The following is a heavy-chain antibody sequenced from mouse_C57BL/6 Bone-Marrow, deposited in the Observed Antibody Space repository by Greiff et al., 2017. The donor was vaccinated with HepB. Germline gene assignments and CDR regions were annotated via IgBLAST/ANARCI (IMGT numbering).Heavy chain of an antibody. CDR1: GYTFTDYY. CDR3: ANEDYGTRYFDV. D-gene: IGHD2-1*01. CDR2: INPNNGGT. V-gene: IGHV1-26*01. J-gene: IGHJ1*03. Sequence: EVQLQQSGPELVKPGASVKISCKASGYTFTDYYMNWVKQSHGKSLEWIGDINPNNGGTSYNQKFKGKATLTVDKSSSTAYMELRSLTSEDSAVYYCANEDYGTRYFDVWGTGTTVTVSS.